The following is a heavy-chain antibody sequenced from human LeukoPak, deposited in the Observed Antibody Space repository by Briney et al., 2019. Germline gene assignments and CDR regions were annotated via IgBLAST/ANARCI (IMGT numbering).Heavy chain of an antibody. D-gene: IGHD6-13*01. CDR2: INPNSGGT. CDR3: ARDLLYGSSWYDSGGNWFDP. J-gene: IGHJ5*02. CDR1: GYTFTGYY. V-gene: IGHV1-2*02. Sequence: ASVKVSCKASGYTFTGYYMHWVRQAPGQGLEWMGWINPNSGGTNYAQKFQGRVTMTRDTSISTAYMELSRLRSDDTAVYYCARDLLYGSSWYDSGGNWFDPWGQGTLVTVSS.